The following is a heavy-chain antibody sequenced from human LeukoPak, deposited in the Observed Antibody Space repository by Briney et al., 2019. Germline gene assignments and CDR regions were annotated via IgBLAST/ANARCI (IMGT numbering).Heavy chain of an antibody. CDR3: ARVPILGPDV. CDR1: GFTFSSNY. Sequence: GGXLRLSCAASGFTFSSNYMSWVRQAPGKGLEGVSVIYSGGSTYYSDSVTGRFTISRDNSKNTLYLQMNSLRAEDTAVYYCARVPILGPDVWGKGTTVTVSS. D-gene: IGHD3-16*01. J-gene: IGHJ6*04. V-gene: IGHV3-66*02. CDR2: IYSGGST.